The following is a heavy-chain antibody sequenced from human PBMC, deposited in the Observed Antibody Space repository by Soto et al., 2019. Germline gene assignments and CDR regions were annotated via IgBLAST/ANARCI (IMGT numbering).Heavy chain of an antibody. D-gene: IGHD1-26*01. CDR3: ATDSATSYFGMDV. J-gene: IGHJ6*02. CDR2: VNDSGST. CDR1: GGSFTGNY. V-gene: IGHV4-34*01. Sequence: SLTCSVDGGSFTGNYRSWIRQPPGKGLEWIGEVNDSGSTNFNPSLKSRVTISVDTSKKQFTLKLTSVTAADTAVYYCATDSATSYFGMDVWGHVTQVTVSS.